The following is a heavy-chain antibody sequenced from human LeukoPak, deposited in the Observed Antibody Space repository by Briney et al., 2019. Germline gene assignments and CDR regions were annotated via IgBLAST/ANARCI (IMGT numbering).Heavy chain of an antibody. D-gene: IGHD3-10*01. CDR1: GGSISSSSDY. J-gene: IGHJ4*02. Sequence: PSETLSLTCTVSGGSISSSSDYWGWIRQPPGKGLEWIGSIYYSGSTYYNPSLKSRVTISVDTSKNQSSLKLSSVTAADTAVYYCASHLYYYDSGSYSYYFDYWGRGTLVTVSS. CDR3: ASHLYYYDSGSYSYYFDY. CDR2: IYYSGST. V-gene: IGHV4-39*01.